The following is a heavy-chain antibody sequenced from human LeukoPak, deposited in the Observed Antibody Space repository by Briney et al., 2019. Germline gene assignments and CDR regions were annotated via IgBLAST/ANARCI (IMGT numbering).Heavy chain of an antibody. CDR2: INPSGGST. J-gene: IGHJ6*02. V-gene: IGHV1-46*01. CDR1: GYTFTSYY. Sequence: ASVKVSCKTSGYTFTSYYMHWVRQAPGQGLEWMGIINPSGGSTSYAQKFQGRITMTRDTSTSTVYMELRSLRSDDTAVYYCARGGFWSGYSTPYYYYGMDVWGQGTTVTVSS. CDR3: ARGGFWSGYSTPYYYYGMDV. D-gene: IGHD3-3*01.